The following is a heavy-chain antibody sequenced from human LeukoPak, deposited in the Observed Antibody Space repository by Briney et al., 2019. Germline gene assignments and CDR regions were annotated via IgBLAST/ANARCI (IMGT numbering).Heavy chain of an antibody. CDR1: GFTVSSNY. V-gene: IGHV3-53*01. CDR3: AKGPLIEVAGTTWDH. J-gene: IGHJ4*02. CDR2: IYSCGST. Sequence: GGSLRLSCVASGFTVSSNYMSWVRPAPGKGLEWVSVIYSCGSTYYADPVQGGFTIPRVNSKNTQYLQMNSLRAEDTAVYYCAKGPLIEVAGTTWDHWGQGTLVTVSS. D-gene: IGHD6-19*01.